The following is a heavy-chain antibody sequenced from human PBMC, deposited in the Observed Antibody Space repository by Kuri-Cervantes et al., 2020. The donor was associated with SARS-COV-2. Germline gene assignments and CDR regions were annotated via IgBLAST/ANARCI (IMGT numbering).Heavy chain of an antibody. CDR3: ARGLGYCSSTSCYRGDAFDI. D-gene: IGHD2-2*02. V-gene: IGHV1-18*01. Sequence: ASVKVSCKASGYTFTSYGISWVRQAPGQGREWMGWISAYNGNTNYPQKLQGRVTMTTDTSTSTAYMELRSLRSDDTAVYYCARGLGYCSSTSCYRGDAFDIWGQGTMVTVSS. CDR1: GYTFTSYG. J-gene: IGHJ3*02. CDR2: ISAYNGNT.